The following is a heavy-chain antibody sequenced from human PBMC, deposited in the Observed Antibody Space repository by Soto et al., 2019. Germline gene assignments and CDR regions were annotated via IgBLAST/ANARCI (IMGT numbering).Heavy chain of an antibody. J-gene: IGHJ4*02. CDR3: ARGRGAAADYFDF. CDR1: GFTFSDYY. V-gene: IGHV3-11*05. Sequence: QVQLVESGRALVKPGGSLRLSCAVSGFTFSDYYMTWIRQAPGKGLEWVSYISSSTSHTNYADSVKGRFTISRDNAKNSLFLQMISLRAEDTAVYYCARGRGAAADYFDFWGQGTLVTVSS. CDR2: ISSSTSHT. D-gene: IGHD6-13*01.